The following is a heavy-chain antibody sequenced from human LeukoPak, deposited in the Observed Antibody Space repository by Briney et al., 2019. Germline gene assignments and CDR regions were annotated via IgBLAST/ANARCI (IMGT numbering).Heavy chain of an antibody. CDR3: ARDMDYPVEYYYYYMDV. D-gene: IGHD3/OR15-3a*01. Sequence: PGGSLRLSCAASGFTFSSYSMNWVRQAPGKGLEWVSSISSSSSYIYYADSLKGRFTISRDNAKNPLYLQMNSLRAEDTAVYYCARDMDYPVEYYYYYMDVWGKGTTVTVSS. V-gene: IGHV3-21*01. CDR1: GFTFSSYS. J-gene: IGHJ6*03. CDR2: ISSSSSYI.